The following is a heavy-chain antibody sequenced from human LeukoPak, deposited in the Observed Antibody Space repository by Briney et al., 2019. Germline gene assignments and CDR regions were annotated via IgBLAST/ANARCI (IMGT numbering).Heavy chain of an antibody. Sequence: GGSLRLSCAASGFTVSSSNYMNWVRQAPGKGREGVSGIYTGGTTYYTDSVKGRFTISRDNPNNTLYLQMHSLRAEDTAVYYCAREISRFGIWGQGTLVTVSS. V-gene: IGHV3-66*01. D-gene: IGHD3-16*01. CDR2: IYTGGTT. CDR3: AREISRFGI. CDR1: GFTVSSSNY. J-gene: IGHJ4*02.